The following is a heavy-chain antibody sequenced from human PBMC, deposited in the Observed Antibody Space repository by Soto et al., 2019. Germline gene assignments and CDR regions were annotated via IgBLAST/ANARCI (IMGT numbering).Heavy chain of an antibody. Sequence: ASVKVSCKSSGYPFTGYYIHWVRRAPGQGLEWMGWINPNSGGTNYAQKFQGWVTMTRDTSISTAYMELSRLRSDDTAVYYCAREVEDIVGLAYYYYMDVWGKGTTVTVSS. V-gene: IGHV1-2*04. J-gene: IGHJ6*03. CDR1: GYPFTGYY. D-gene: IGHD2-15*01. CDR3: AREVEDIVGLAYYYYMDV. CDR2: INPNSGGT.